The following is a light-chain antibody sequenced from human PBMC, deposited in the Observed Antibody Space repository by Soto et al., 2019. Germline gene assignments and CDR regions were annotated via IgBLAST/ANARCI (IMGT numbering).Light chain of an antibody. CDR3: NSYTSSNTPFV. J-gene: IGLJ1*01. V-gene: IGLV2-14*01. Sequence: QSVLTQPASVSGSPGQSITISRTGSSSDVGGYNYVSWYQQHPGEVPKLMIYEVRNRPTGISNRFSGSKSGNTASPTISGLRAEDEADYYCNSYTSSNTPFVFGTGTKVTVL. CDR1: SSDVGGYNY. CDR2: EVR.